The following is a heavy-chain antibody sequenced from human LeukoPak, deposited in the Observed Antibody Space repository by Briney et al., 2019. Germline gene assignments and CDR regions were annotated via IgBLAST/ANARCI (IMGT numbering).Heavy chain of an antibody. D-gene: IGHD3-10*01. J-gene: IGHJ4*02. CDR1: GFTFSSYA. V-gene: IGHV3-23*01. Sequence: GGSLRLSCAASGFTFSSYAVSWVRQAPGKGLEWVSAISGSGGSTYYADSVKGRFTISRDNSKNTLYLQMNSLRAEDTAVYYCAKGMVRGGNVGEDYWGQGTLVTVSS. CDR3: AKGMVRGGNVGEDY. CDR2: ISGSGGST.